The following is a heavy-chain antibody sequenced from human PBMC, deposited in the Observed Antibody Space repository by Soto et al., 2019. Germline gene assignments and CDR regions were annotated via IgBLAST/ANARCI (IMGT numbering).Heavy chain of an antibody. V-gene: IGHV5-51*01. D-gene: IGHD6-19*01. Sequence: GESLKISCKGSGYSFTSYWINWVRQMPGKGLEWMGIIYPGDSDTRYSPSFQGQVTISADKSIDTAYLQWRSLKASDTAVYYCARHAVAVAAPYYYYGMDVWGQGTTVTVSS. CDR1: GYSFTSYW. CDR3: ARHAVAVAAPYYYYGMDV. CDR2: IYPGDSDT. J-gene: IGHJ6*02.